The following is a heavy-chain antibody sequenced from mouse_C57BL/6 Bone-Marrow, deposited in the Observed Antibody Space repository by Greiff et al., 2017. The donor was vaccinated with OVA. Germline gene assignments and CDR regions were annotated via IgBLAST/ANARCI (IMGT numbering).Heavy chain of an antibody. CDR2: ISDGGSYT. CDR3: AREGDGYFFAY. CDR1: GFTFSSYA. J-gene: IGHJ3*01. D-gene: IGHD2-3*01. Sequence: EVMLVESGGGLVKPGGSLKLSCAASGFTFSSYAMSWVRQTPEKRLEWVATISDGGSYTYYPDNLKGRFTISRDNAKNNLYLQMSHLKSEDTAMYYCAREGDGYFFAYWGQGTLVTVSA. V-gene: IGHV5-4*01.